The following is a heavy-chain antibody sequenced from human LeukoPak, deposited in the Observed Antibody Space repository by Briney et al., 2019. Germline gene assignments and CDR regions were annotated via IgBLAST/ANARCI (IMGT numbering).Heavy chain of an antibody. CDR3: AKETYYYDSSGYYLPNYFDY. CDR1: GFTFSSYA. Sequence: GGSLRLSCAASGFTFSSYAMTWIRQAPGKGLEWVSAISGGGGSTFYADSVKGRFTISRDNSKNTLYLQMNSLRAEDTAVYYCAKETYYYDSSGYYLPNYFDYWGQGTLVTVSS. CDR2: ISGGGGST. J-gene: IGHJ4*02. D-gene: IGHD3-22*01. V-gene: IGHV3-23*01.